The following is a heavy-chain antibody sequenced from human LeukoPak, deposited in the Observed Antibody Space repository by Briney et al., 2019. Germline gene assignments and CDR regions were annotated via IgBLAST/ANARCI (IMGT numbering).Heavy chain of an antibody. D-gene: IGHD1-1*01. CDR2: ISRDGKRE. CDR3: ARESRGTGGTTAFDC. V-gene: IGHV3-30*04. CDR1: GFNFYNYD. J-gene: IGHJ4*02. Sequence: GRSLRLSCAASGFNFYNYDIQWVRQAPGKGLEWLATISRDGKREFYTDSLKGRFTISRDNSKNTVYLQMNSLRVEDTAVYYCARESRGTGGTTAFDCWGQGTLVTVSS.